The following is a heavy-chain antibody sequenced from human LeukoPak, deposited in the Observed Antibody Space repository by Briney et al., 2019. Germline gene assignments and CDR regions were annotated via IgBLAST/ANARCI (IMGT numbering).Heavy chain of an antibody. Sequence: GGSLRLSCAASGFTFTAYAMSWVRQAPGKGLEWVSTISDRGDSTYYADSVKGRFTISKDNSKDTVFLQLNSLRVEDTALYYCTKGTIELGVWGQGTTVTVSS. J-gene: IGHJ6*02. CDR1: GFTFTAYA. D-gene: IGHD4/OR15-4a*01. CDR3: TKGTIELGV. CDR2: ISDRGDST. V-gene: IGHV3-23*01.